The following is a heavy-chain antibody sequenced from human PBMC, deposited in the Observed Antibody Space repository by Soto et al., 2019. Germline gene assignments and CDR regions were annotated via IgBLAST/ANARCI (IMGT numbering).Heavy chain of an antibody. V-gene: IGHV4-30-4*01. Sequence: SEPLCLPCSVSGDSISNLDYFWAWMPQPRVQTMEYIGYIYKSATTYYHPSFESRVAISVETSKSQFSLNVTSVTAADTAVYFCARGRYCLTGRCFPNWFDSWGQGALVTVSS. D-gene: IGHD7-27*01. CDR1: GDSISNLDYF. CDR3: ARGRYCLTGRCFPNWFDS. J-gene: IGHJ5*01. CDR2: IYKSATT.